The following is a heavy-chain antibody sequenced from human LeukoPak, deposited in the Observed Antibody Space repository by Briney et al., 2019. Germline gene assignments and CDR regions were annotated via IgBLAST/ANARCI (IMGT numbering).Heavy chain of an antibody. Sequence: SETLSLTCTVSGGSISSGDYYWSWIRQPPGKGLEWIGYIYYSGSTYYNPSLKSRVTISVDTSKNQFSLKLSSVTAADTAVYYCARGGYCSSTSCSGRFDYWGQGTLVTVSS. J-gene: IGHJ4*02. CDR3: ARGGYCSSTSCSGRFDY. CDR1: GGSISSGDYY. V-gene: IGHV4-30-4*01. CDR2: IYYSGST. D-gene: IGHD2-2*01.